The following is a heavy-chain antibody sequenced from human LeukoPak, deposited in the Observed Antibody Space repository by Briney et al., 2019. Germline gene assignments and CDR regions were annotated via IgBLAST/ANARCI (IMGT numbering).Heavy chain of an antibody. V-gene: IGHV4-34*01. CDR2: IYHSGST. J-gene: IGHJ5*02. Sequence: SETLSLTCAVYGGSFSGYSWTWIRQPPEKGLEWIGEIYHSGSTNYNPSLKSRVTISVDTSKNQFSLKLSSVTAADTAVYYRARGGGNDQKLAARRWGWSDPWGQGTLVTVSS. CDR3: ARGGGNDQKLAARRWGWSDP. D-gene: IGHD6-6*01. CDR1: GGSFSGYS.